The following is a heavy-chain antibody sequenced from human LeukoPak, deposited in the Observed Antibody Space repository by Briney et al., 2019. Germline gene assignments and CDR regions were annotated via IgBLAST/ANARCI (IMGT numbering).Heavy chain of an antibody. V-gene: IGHV4-34*01. J-gene: IGHJ4*02. D-gene: IGHD3-3*01. Sequence: SETLSLTCAVYGWSFSGYYWSVIRQPPCKGLWWIGEINHSGSTNYNPSLKSRVTISVDTSKNQFSLKLSSVTAADTAVYYCQSRFLEWLLDYWGQGTLVTVSS. CDR2: INHSGST. CDR3: QSRFLEWLLDY. CDR1: GWSFSGYY.